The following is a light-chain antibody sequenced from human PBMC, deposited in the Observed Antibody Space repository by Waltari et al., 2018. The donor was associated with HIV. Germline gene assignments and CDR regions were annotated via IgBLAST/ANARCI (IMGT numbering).Light chain of an antibody. CDR1: QNVGTW. CDR2: KAT. V-gene: IGKV1-5*03. CDR3: HQYSNYLGS. Sequence: DIHMSQSPPTLTASVGDRVNITCRASQNVGTWLAWYQQKPGEAPKLLIHKATDGEDGVPSRFSGSASGTEFTLTIDSLHPDDFATFYCHQYSNYLGSFGQGTKLELK. J-gene: IGKJ1*01.